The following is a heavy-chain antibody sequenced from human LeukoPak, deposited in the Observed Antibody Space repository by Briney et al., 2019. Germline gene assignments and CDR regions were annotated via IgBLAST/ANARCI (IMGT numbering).Heavy chain of an antibody. CDR2: FDPEDGET. D-gene: IGHD2-2*01. V-gene: IGHV1-24*01. CDR1: GYTLTELS. CDR3: ATDLPIDIVVVPAAYAFDI. Sequence: GASVKVSCKVSGYTLTELSMHWVRQAPGKGLEWMGGFDPEDGETIYAQKFQGRVTMTEDTSTDTAYMELSSLRSEDTAVYYCATDLPIDIVVVPAAYAFDIWGQGTMVTVSS. J-gene: IGHJ3*02.